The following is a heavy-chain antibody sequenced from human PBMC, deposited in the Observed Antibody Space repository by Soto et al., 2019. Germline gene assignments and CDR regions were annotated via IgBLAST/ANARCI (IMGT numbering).Heavy chain of an antibody. D-gene: IGHD1-1*01. CDR1: GFTFSSYA. J-gene: IGHJ4*02. Sequence: GGSLRLSCAASGFTFSSYAMSWFRQAPGKGLEWVSSISGSGGGTYYADSVKGRFTFSRDNSKNTLYLQMNSLRAEDTAVYYCAKFGMATTKRSPPYYIDYWGQGALVTVSS. CDR2: ISGSGGGT. CDR3: AKFGMATTKRSPPYYIDY. V-gene: IGHV3-23*01.